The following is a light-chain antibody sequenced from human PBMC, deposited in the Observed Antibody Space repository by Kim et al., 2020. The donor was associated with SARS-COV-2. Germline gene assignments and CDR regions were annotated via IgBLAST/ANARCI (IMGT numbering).Light chain of an antibody. CDR2: EVS. CDR3: STYAGSILNV. V-gene: IGLV2-8*01. CDR1: SSDVGGYNN. J-gene: IGLJ1*01. Sequence: GRSVTITSNGTSSDVGGYNNISWCQQHQGKAPKLMINEVSKRHSGVPERFSGSKNGNTASLTVSRLKAENETDYYCSTYAGSILNVFGTGTKVTVL.